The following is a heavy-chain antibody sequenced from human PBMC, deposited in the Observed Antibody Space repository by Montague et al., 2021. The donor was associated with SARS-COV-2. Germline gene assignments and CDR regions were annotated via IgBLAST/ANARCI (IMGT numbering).Heavy chain of an antibody. CDR3: ARVPPYYYDSSGHYSGAFDI. V-gene: IGHV4-61*02. Sequence: TLSLTCTVSGGSISSGSYYWSWIRQPAGKGLEWIGRIYTSGSTNYNPSLKSRVTISVDTSKNQFSLKLSSVTAADTAVYYCARVPPYYYDSSGHYSGAFDIWGQGTMVTVSS. CDR2: IYTSGST. D-gene: IGHD3-22*01. CDR1: GGSISSGSYY. J-gene: IGHJ3*02.